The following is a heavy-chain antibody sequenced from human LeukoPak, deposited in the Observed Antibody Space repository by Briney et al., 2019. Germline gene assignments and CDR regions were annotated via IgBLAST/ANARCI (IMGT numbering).Heavy chain of an antibody. V-gene: IGHV1-24*01. CDR1: GYTFTELS. Sequence: ASVKVSCKVSGYTFTELSMHWVRQTPGKGLEWLGGLVLEDGETIYAKKFQARVTMTEDTSTDTAYMELSSLRSEDTAVYYCAAGLVGALIDYWGQGTLVTVSS. CDR3: AAGLVGALIDY. CDR2: LVLEDGET. D-gene: IGHD1-26*01. J-gene: IGHJ4*02.